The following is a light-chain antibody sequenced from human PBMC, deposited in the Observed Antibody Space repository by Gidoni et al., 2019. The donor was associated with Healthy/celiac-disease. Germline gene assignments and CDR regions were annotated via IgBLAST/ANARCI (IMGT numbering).Light chain of an antibody. J-gene: IGKJ1*01. CDR2: AAS. V-gene: IGKV1-39*01. Sequence: DIQMTQSPSSLSASVGDRVTITCRASQSISSYLNWYQQKPGKAPKLLIYAASSLQSGVPSRFSGSGSGTDFTLTISSLQPEDFATYYCQQSYSTPRTFXHXTKVELK. CDR3: QQSYSTPRT. CDR1: QSISSY.